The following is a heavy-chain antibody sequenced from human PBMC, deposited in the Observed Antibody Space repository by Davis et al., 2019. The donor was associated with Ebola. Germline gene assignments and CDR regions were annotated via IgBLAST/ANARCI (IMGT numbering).Heavy chain of an antibody. V-gene: IGHV1-18*01. D-gene: IGHD2-2*02. Sequence: AASVKVSCKASGYTFTNFAITWVRQAPGQGLEWMGWISAYNYNTNYAQKFQGRVTMTTDTSTSTAYMELSSLRSEDTAMYYCARDCIRTGCYNYGMDVWGQGTTVTVSS. CDR1: GYTFTNFA. CDR3: ARDCIRTGCYNYGMDV. J-gene: IGHJ6*02. CDR2: ISAYNYNT.